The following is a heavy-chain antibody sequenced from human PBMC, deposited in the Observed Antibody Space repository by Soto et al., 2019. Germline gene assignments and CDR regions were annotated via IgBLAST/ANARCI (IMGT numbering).Heavy chain of an antibody. CDR1: GFTFSSYS. D-gene: IGHD2-8*02. CDR2: ISSNSSYI. CDR3: ARDEATVGTGGWFDT. V-gene: IGHV3-21*01. Sequence: GGSLRLSCAASGFTFSSYSMNWVRQAPGKGLEWISSISSNSSYIYYADSVKGRFTISRDNAKNSLYLQMNSLRAEDTAVYYCARDEATVGTGGWFDTWGQGTLVTVSS. J-gene: IGHJ5*02.